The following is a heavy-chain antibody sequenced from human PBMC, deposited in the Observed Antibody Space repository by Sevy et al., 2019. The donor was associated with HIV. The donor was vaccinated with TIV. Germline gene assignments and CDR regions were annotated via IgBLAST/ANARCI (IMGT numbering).Heavy chain of an antibody. Sequence: ASVKVSCKASGGTFSSYAISWVRQAPGQGLEWMGRIIPILGIANYEQKFQGRVTITADKSTGTAYMELSSLSSEERAVYYCARGVYYYGSGYYYDDAFDIWGQGTMVTVSS. CDR3: ARGVYYYGSGYYYDDAFDI. J-gene: IGHJ3*02. CDR2: IIPILGIA. V-gene: IGHV1-69*04. CDR1: GGTFSSYA. D-gene: IGHD3-22*01.